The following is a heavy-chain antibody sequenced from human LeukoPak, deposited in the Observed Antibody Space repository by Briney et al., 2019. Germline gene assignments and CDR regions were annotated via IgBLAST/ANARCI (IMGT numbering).Heavy chain of an antibody. CDR1: GFIFGRYN. J-gene: IGHJ4*02. V-gene: IGHV3-49*04. D-gene: IGHD1-26*01. CDR2: IGSKTYGETT. Sequence: PGGSLRLSCTTSGFIFGRYNMSWVRQAPGKGLEWISFIGSKTYGETTEYAASVRGRFTLSRDDSKGTAYLQMNSLRTEDTAVYFCTRPLIVGSLPDYWGRGTLVTVSS. CDR3: TRPLIVGSLPDY.